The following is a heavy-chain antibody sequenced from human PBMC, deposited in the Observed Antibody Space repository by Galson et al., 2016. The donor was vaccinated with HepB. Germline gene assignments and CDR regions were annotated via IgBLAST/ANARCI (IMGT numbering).Heavy chain of an antibody. CDR3: AKDPYYYGSGSYLYFHY. CDR2: ISYDGSNK. J-gene: IGHJ4*02. CDR1: GFTSSRYG. V-gene: IGHV3-30*18. D-gene: IGHD3-10*01. Sequence: SLRLSCAASGFTSSRYGMHWVRQAPGKGLEWVTFISYDGSNKYYADSVKGRFTISRDNSKNTLYLQMNSLRAEDTAVYYCAKDPYYYGSGSYLYFHYWGQGTLVTVSS.